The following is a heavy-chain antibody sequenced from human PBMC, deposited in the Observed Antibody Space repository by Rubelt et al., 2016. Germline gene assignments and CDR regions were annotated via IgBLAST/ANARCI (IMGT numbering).Heavy chain of an antibody. V-gene: IGHV1-69*02. Sequence: GQGLEWMGRIIPILGIANYAQKLQGRVTITADKSTSTAYMELSSLRSEDTAVYYCARSSGSNYFDYWGQGTLVTVSS. J-gene: IGHJ4*02. D-gene: IGHD6-25*01. CDR3: ARSSGSNYFDY. CDR2: IIPILGIA.